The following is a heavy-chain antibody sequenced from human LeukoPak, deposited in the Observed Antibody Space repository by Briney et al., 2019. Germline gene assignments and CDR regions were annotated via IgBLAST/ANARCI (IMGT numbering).Heavy chain of an antibody. J-gene: IGHJ4*02. V-gene: IGHV3-7*03. D-gene: IGHD3-16*01. CDR2: IKQDGSEK. CDR1: GFTFSNAW. Sequence: GGSLRLSCAASGFTFSNAWMNWVRQAPGKGLEWVANIKQDGSEKNYVDSVKGRFIISRDNAKNSLYLQMSTLRADDTAVYYCARDGFGTGSNWGQGTLVTVSS. CDR3: ARDGFGTGSN.